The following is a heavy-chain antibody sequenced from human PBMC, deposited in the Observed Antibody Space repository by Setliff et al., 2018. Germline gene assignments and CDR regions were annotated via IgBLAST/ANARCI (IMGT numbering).Heavy chain of an antibody. D-gene: IGHD3-22*01. Sequence: PGWSLRLSCAASGFAFTTYDMNWVRQAPGRWLEWVSSISHSNTYIYYADSVKGRFTISRDNATNSLYLQMTYLRAEDAAVYYCTRGNFYYFDRTGRGPNWFDPWGQGTLVTVS. J-gene: IGHJ5*02. CDR2: ISHSNTYI. V-gene: IGHV3-21*01. CDR1: GFAFTTYD. CDR3: TRGNFYYFDRTGRGPNWFDP.